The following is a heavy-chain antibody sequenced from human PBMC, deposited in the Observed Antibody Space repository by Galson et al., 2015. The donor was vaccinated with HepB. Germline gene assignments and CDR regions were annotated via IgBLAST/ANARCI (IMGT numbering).Heavy chain of an antibody. CDR2: ISAYNGNT. D-gene: IGHD6-19*01. Sequence: CKASGYTFTSSGISWVRQAPGQGLEWMGWISAYNGNTNYAQKLQGRVTMTTGTSTSTAYMELRSLKSDDTAVYYCARARRAGSGADYWGQGTLVTVSS. V-gene: IGHV1-18*01. CDR3: ARARRAGSGADY. CDR1: GYTFTSSG. J-gene: IGHJ4*02.